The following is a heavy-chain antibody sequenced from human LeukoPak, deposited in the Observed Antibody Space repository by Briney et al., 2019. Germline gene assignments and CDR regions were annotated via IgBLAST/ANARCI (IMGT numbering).Heavy chain of an antibody. Sequence: GGSLRLSCAASGFTVSSNYMSWVRQAPGKGLEWVSAIYSGGSTYYADSVKGRFTISRDNSKNTLYLQMNSLRAEDTAVYYCARGATVTTDYFDYWGQGTLVTVSS. J-gene: IGHJ4*02. CDR1: GFTVSSNY. CDR3: ARGATVTTDYFDY. D-gene: IGHD4-11*01. V-gene: IGHV3-66*01. CDR2: IYSGGST.